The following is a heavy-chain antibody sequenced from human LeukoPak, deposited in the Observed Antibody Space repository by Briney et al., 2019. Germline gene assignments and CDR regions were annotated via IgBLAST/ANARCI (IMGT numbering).Heavy chain of an antibody. CDR2: IKQDGSEK. J-gene: IGHJ5*02. V-gene: IGHV3-7*01. CDR3: AREAGDSSGWYNWFDP. D-gene: IGHD6-19*01. Sequence: GGSLRLSCAASGFTFSSYWMSWVRQAPGKGRERVANIKQDGSEKNYVDSVKGRFTISRDNAKNSLYLQMNSLRAEDTAVYYCAREAGDSSGWYNWFDPWGQGTLVTVSS. CDR1: GFTFSSYW.